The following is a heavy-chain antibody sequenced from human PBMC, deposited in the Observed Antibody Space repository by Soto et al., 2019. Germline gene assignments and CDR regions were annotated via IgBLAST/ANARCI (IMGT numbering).Heavy chain of an antibody. J-gene: IGHJ5*02. CDR1: GYTFTNYY. CDR2: INASGGSP. Sequence: QVQLVQSGAEVKKPGASVKVSCETSGYTFTNYYIHWVRQAPGQGLEWMGVINASGGSPTYAQRFQGRVSMTGDTSTSTVSMELSSLRSEDTAVFFCARGSYGGYELDPWGQGTLVTVSS. D-gene: IGHD5-12*01. CDR3: ARGSYGGYELDP. V-gene: IGHV1-46*01.